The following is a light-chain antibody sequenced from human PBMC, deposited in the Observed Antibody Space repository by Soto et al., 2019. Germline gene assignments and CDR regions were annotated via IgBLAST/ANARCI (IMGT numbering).Light chain of an antibody. V-gene: IGKV1-8*01. CDR3: QQYYSYTIT. CDR2: AAS. J-gene: IGKJ5*01. CDR1: QGIRSY. Sequence: AIRMTRSPSSLSASTGHRVTITCRASQGIRSYLAWYQQKPGKAPKLLIYAASTLQSGVPSRFRGSGSGTDLTITISCMKYEDFETYYCQQYYSYTITFGHGTRLEIK.